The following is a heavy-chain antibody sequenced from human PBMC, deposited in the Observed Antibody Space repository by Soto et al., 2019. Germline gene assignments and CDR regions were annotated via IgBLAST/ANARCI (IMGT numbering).Heavy chain of an antibody. D-gene: IGHD2-15*01. CDR1: GGTFSSYA. J-gene: IGHJ6*02. CDR3: ARGRDIVVVVAATHYYYGMDV. CDR2: IIPIFGTA. Sequence: SVKVSCKASGGTFSSYAISWVRQAPGQGLEWMGGIIPIFGTANYAQKFQGRVTITADESTSTAYMELSSLRSEDTAVYYCARGRDIVVVVAATHYYYGMDVWGQGTTVTVSS. V-gene: IGHV1-69*13.